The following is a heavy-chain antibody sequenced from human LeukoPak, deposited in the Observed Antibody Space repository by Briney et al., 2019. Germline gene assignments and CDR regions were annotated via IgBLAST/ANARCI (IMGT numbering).Heavy chain of an antibody. CDR3: TKGQDGYQLDY. D-gene: IGHD5-24*01. CDR2: ISGSGDST. V-gene: IGHV3-23*01. CDR1: GFTFSNYA. Sequence: GGSLRLSCAASGFTFSNYAMRWVRQAPGKGLEWVSGISGSGDSTYYADSVKGRFTISRDNSKNTLFLQMNSLRAEDTAVYYCTKGQDGYQLDYWGQGTLVTVSS. J-gene: IGHJ4*02.